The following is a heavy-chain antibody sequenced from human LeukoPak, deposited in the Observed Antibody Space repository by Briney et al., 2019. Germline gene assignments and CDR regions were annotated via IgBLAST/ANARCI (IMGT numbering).Heavy chain of an antibody. J-gene: IGHJ6*03. V-gene: IGHV3-20*04. CDR1: GFSFNDYG. Sequence: SGGTLRLSCAASGFSFNDYGMSWVRQAPGQGPEWVSGITWNGGSTDYAASVKGRFTISRDNARNSLYLQMNSLRDEDTALYYCVRGGGSIRHSYYYYVDVWGKGTSVTVSS. CDR2: ITWNGGST. CDR3: VRGGGSIRHSYYYYVDV. D-gene: IGHD2-15*01.